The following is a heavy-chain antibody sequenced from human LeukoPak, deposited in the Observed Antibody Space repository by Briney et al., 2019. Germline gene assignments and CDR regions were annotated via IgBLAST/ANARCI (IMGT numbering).Heavy chain of an antibody. D-gene: IGHD3-10*01. V-gene: IGHV4-59*01. J-gene: IGHJ2*01. CDR2: IYYRGST. CDR3: VRRGVLWFGELSYYYFDL. Sequence: SETLSLTCTVSGGSISSYYWGWIRQPPGKGLEWIGYIYYRGSTNYNPSLMSRASISVDTSKNQFSLKLDSLTAADTAVYYCVRRGVLWFGELSYYYFDLWGRGTLVAVS. CDR1: GGSISSYY.